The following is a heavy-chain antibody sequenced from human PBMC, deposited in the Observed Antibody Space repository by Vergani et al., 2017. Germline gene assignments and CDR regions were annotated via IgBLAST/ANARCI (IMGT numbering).Heavy chain of an antibody. CDR3: ARRLNTAMAKYYFDY. J-gene: IGHJ4*02. CDR1: GYSFTTYW. D-gene: IGHD5-18*01. Sequence: EVQLVQSGTEVKKPGESLKISCKGSGYSFTTYWIGWVRQMPGKGLEWMGIIYPGDSDTRYSPSFQGQVTITSDKSLSTAYLQWSSLKASDTAMYYCARRLNTAMAKYYFDYWGQGTLVTVSS. CDR2: IYPGDSDT. V-gene: IGHV5-51*01.